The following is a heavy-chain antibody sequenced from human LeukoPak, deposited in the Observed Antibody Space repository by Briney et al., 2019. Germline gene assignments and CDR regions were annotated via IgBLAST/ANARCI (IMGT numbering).Heavy chain of an antibody. CDR3: AREIVGYGFDP. J-gene: IGHJ5*02. D-gene: IGHD2-15*01. CDR1: GGSISSYY. V-gene: IGHV4-59*01. Sequence: PSETLSLTCSVSGGSISSYYWSWIRQPPGKGLEWIGYIYYSGRTNYNPSLKSRVTISVDTSKNQFSLKLSSVTAADTAVYYCAREIVGYGFDPWGQGTLVTVSS. CDR2: IYYSGRT.